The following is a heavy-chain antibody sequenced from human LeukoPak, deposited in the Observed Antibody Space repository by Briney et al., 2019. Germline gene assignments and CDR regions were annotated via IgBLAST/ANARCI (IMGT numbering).Heavy chain of an antibody. D-gene: IGHD2-15*01. CDR1: GGAFSGYY. V-gene: IGHV4-34*01. CDR3: ARGACSGGSCYPDY. Sequence: PSETLSLTCAVYGGAFSGYYWSWIRQPPGKGLEWIGEINHSGSTNYDPSLKSRVTMSVDMSKSQFSLNLSSVTAADTAVYYCARGACSGGSCYPDYWGQGTLVTVSS. J-gene: IGHJ4*02. CDR2: INHSGST.